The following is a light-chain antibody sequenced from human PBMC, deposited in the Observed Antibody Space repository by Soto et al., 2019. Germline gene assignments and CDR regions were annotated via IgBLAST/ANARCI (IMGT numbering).Light chain of an antibody. CDR3: SSYTSSSTHWV. J-gene: IGLJ7*01. Sequence: QSALTQPASVSGSPGQSITISCTGTSSDVGGYNYVSWYQQHPGKAPKVMIYEVSNRPSGVSNRFSGSKSGNTASLTISGLLAEDEADYYCSSYTSSSTHWVFGGGTQLTVL. V-gene: IGLV2-14*01. CDR1: SSDVGGYNY. CDR2: EVS.